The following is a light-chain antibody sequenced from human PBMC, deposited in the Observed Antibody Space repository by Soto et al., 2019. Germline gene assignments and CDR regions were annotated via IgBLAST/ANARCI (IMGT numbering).Light chain of an antibody. J-gene: IGKJ5*01. CDR2: AAS. CDR1: QSISSY. CDR3: QQYNSYQIA. Sequence: DIQMTQSPSSLSASVGDRVTITCRASQSISSYLNWYQQKPGKAPKLLIYAASSLESGVPSRVSGSGSGTEFTLTISSLQPEDVATYYCQQYNSYQIAFGQGTRLEIK. V-gene: IGKV1-39*01.